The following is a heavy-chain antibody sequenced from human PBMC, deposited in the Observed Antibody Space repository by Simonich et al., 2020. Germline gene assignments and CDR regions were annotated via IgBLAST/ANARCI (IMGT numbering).Heavy chain of an antibody. CDR1: GYTFTSYG. V-gene: IGHV1-18*01. Sequence: QVQLVQSGAEVKKPGASVKVSCKASGYTFTSYGISWVRQAPGQGLEWMGRISAAKCNTNYAQKLQGRVTMTTDTSTSTAYMELRSLRSDDTAVYYCARASRGTWWYYYFDYWGQGTLVTVSS. D-gene: IGHD2-15*01. J-gene: IGHJ4*02. CDR3: ARASRGTWWYYYFDY. CDR2: ISAAKCNT.